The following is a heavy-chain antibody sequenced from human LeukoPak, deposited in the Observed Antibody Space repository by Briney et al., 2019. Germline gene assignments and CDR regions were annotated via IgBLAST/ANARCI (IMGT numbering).Heavy chain of an antibody. J-gene: IGHJ6*03. Sequence: PGGSLRLSCAASGFTFSSYEMNWVRQAPGKGLEWVSYISSSGSTIYYADSVKGRFTISRDNAKKSLYLQMNSLRAEDTAVYYCAKEPAAIFDPYYYYMDVWGKGTTVTISS. V-gene: IGHV3-48*03. D-gene: IGHD2-2*01. CDR1: GFTFSSYE. CDR3: AKEPAAIFDPYYYYMDV. CDR2: ISSSGSTI.